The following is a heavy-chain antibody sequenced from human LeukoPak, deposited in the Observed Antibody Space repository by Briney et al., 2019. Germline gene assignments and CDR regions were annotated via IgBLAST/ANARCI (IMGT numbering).Heavy chain of an antibody. CDR1: GFTFSSYW. J-gene: IGHJ5*02. D-gene: IGHD4-17*01. V-gene: IGHV3-74*01. CDR2: INSDGSSI. Sequence: GGSLRLSCAASGFTFSSYWMHWVRQARGKGLVWVSRINSDGSSISYADSVKGRFTISRDNAKNTLYLQMNSLRAEDTAVYYCAKVYGAYGWFDPWGQGTLVTVSS. CDR3: AKVYGAYGWFDP.